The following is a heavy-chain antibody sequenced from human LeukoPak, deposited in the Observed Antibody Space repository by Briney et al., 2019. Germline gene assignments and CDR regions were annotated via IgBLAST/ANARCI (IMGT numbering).Heavy chain of an antibody. D-gene: IGHD3-22*01. Sequence: SETLSLTCAVYGGSFSGYYWSWIRQPPGKGLEWIGEINHSGSTNYNPSLKSRVTISVDTSKNQFSLKLSSVTAADTAVYYCARGGGAYGSSGYYVDYWGQGTLVTVSS. CDR3: ARGGGAYGSSGYYVDY. CDR1: GGSFSGYY. CDR2: INHSGST. V-gene: IGHV4-34*01. J-gene: IGHJ4*02.